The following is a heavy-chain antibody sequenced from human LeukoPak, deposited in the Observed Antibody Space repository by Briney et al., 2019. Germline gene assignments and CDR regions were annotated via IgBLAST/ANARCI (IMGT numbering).Heavy chain of an antibody. Sequence: SETLSLTCTVSGGSISSNINYWGWIRQPPGRGLEWIGSIYYTGSTYYNPSLKSRVTISVDTSKSQFSLRLSSVTAADTAVYYCARRARFLELAYFDYWGQGTLVTVSS. CDR2: IYYTGST. V-gene: IGHV4-39*01. CDR1: GGSISSNINY. D-gene: IGHD3-3*01. J-gene: IGHJ4*02. CDR3: ARRARFLELAYFDY.